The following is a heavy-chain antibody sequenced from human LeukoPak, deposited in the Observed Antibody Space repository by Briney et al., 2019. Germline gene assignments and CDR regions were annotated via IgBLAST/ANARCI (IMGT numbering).Heavy chain of an antibody. Sequence: ASVKVSCKASGYTFTGYYMHWVRQAPGQGLEWMGWINPNSGGTNYAQKFQGKVTMTRDTSISTAYMELGRLRPDDTAVYYCASGGSSRPFYFDYWGEGTLVTVSS. CDR3: ASGGSSRPFYFDY. CDR1: GYTFTGYY. V-gene: IGHV1-2*02. CDR2: INPNSGGT. D-gene: IGHD6-13*01. J-gene: IGHJ4*02.